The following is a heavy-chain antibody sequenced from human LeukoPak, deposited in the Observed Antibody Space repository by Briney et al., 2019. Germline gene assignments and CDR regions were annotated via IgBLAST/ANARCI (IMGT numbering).Heavy chain of an antibody. CDR1: GGSIRSSYYY. CDR2: IYDSGRT. V-gene: IGHV4-39*01. Sequence: PSETLSLTCTVSGGSIRSSYYYWGWIRRPPGKGLEWIGSIYDSGRTYYNPSLNSRVTISVDAYKNQCPLKRKSVTAAHTAVYYCARHYGPWGQGTLVTVSS. D-gene: IGHD3-10*01. CDR3: ARHYGP. J-gene: IGHJ5*02.